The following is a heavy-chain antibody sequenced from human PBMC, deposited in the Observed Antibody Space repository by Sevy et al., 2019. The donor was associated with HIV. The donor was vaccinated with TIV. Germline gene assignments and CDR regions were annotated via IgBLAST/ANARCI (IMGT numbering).Heavy chain of an antibody. Sequence: GGSLRLSCAASGFTFSSYEMNWGRQAPGKGLEWVSYISSSGSTIYYADSVKGRFTISRDNAKNSLYLQMNSLRAEDTAVYYCARIAAAGPHDAFDIWGQGTMVTVSS. D-gene: IGHD6-13*01. J-gene: IGHJ3*02. V-gene: IGHV3-48*03. CDR3: ARIAAAGPHDAFDI. CDR1: GFTFSSYE. CDR2: ISSSGSTI.